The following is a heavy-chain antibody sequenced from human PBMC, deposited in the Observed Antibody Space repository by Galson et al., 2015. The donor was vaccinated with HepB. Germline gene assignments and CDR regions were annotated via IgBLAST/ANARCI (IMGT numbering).Heavy chain of an antibody. V-gene: IGHV4-59*01. J-gene: IGHJ6*02. CDR2: VFYTGTT. CDR1: GGSINSDF. Sequence: SETLSLTCTVSGGSINSDFWSWIRQPPGRGLEWIGHVFYTGTTDYSPSLKSRVTISVGTSKKQFFLKLRSVSAADTGVYYCARERWSPLIKYYSGMDVWGQGTTVTVSS. CDR3: ARERWSPLIKYYSGMDV.